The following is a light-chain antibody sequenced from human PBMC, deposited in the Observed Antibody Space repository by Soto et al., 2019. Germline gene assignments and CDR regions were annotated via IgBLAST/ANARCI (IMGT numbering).Light chain of an antibody. CDR2: RVS. Sequence: IVMTQSPATLSVSPVYRATLSCRASQTITTLAWYQRKPGQAPRLLIYRVSSRATGVPDRFSGSGSGTDYTLTISRLEPEDFAVYYCQQYGNLPLTFGGGTKVDIK. V-gene: IGKV3-20*01. CDR1: QTITT. J-gene: IGKJ4*01. CDR3: QQYGNLPLT.